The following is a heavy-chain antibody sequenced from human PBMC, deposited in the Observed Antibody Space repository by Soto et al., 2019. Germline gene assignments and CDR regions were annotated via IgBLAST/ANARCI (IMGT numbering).Heavy chain of an antibody. D-gene: IGHD2-2*01. CDR1: GFSFGSYA. CDR2: IGGGGAGT. Sequence: GGSLRLSCAVSGFSFGSYAMSWVRQAPGKGLEWVSAIGGGGAGTSYSDSVKGRFTIFRDNSRNTVHMQMNSLRAADTDVYYCANRFVIVPAVMGKNYHYGMDVWGQGTTVTVSS. CDR3: ANRFVIVPAVMGKNYHYGMDV. V-gene: IGHV3-23*01. J-gene: IGHJ6*02.